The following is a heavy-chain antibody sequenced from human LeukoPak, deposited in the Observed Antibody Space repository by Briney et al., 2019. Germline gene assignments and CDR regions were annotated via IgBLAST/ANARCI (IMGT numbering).Heavy chain of an antibody. J-gene: IGHJ4*02. Sequence: GGSLRLSCAAFSGYWMTWVRQAPGKGLEWVANIKQDGSEKYYVDSVKGRFTISRDNAKNSLFLQMNSLRAEDTAVYYCARLMTTVTTSKNYWGQGTLVTVSS. CDR1: SGYW. CDR2: IKQDGSEK. D-gene: IGHD4-17*01. CDR3: ARLMTTVTTSKNY. V-gene: IGHV3-7*01.